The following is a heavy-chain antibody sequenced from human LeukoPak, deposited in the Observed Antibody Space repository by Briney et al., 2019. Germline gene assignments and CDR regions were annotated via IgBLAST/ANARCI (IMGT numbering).Heavy chain of an antibody. CDR2: ISSSSSYI. V-gene: IGHV3-21*01. CDR1: GFTFSSYS. CDR3: ARGDARRGLRLADYGMDV. D-gene: IGHD3-16*01. J-gene: IGHJ6*04. Sequence: GGSLRLSCAASGFTFSSYSMNWVRQAAGKGLEGVSSISSSSSYIYYADSVKGRFTISRDNAKNSLYLQMNSLRAEDTAVYYCARGDARRGLRLADYGMDVWGKGTTVTVSS.